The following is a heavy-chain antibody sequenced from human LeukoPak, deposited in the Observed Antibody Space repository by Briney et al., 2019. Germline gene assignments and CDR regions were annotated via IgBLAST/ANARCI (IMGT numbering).Heavy chain of an antibody. J-gene: IGHJ4*02. CDR2: FDPEDGET. Sequence: ASVKVSCKVSGYTLTELSTHWVRQAPGKGLEWMGGFDPEDGETIYAQKFQGRVTMTGDTSTDTAYMELSSLRSEDTAVYYCATGDSSGYYARPIGVFDYWGQGTLVTVSS. D-gene: IGHD3-22*01. CDR3: ATGDSSGYYARPIGVFDY. V-gene: IGHV1-24*01. CDR1: GYTLTELS.